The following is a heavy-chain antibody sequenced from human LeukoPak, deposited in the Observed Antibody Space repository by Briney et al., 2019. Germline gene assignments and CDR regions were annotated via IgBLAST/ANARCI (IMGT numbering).Heavy chain of an antibody. CDR3: ATYTPFET. J-gene: IGHJ3*02. CDR1: GGSISSYY. CDR2: IYYSGST. Sequence: SETLSLTCTVSGGSISSYYWSWIRQPPGKGLEWIGYIYYSGSTNYNPSLKSRVTISVDTSKNQFSLKLSSVTAADTAVYYCATYTPFETWGQGTMVTVSS. V-gene: IGHV4-59*01. D-gene: IGHD2-2*02.